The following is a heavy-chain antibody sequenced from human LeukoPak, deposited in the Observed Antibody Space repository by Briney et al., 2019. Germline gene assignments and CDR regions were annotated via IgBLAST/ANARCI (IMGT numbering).Heavy chain of an antibody. V-gene: IGHV1-2*02. D-gene: IGHD2-15*01. CDR1: GYTFTGYY. Sequence: GASVKVSCKGSGYTFTGYYMHWVRQAPGQGLEWMGWVNPNSGGTNYAQKFQGRVTMTRDTSISTAYMELSRLRSDDTAVYYCARDDGYCSGGSCLDYWGQGTLVTVSS. CDR2: VNPNSGGT. J-gene: IGHJ4*02. CDR3: ARDDGYCSGGSCLDY.